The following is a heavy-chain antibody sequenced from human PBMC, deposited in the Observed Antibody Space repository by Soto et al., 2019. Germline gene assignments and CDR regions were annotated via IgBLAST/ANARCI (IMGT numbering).Heavy chain of an antibody. CDR2: ISGSGGST. V-gene: IGHV3-23*01. CDR1: GFTFSSYA. J-gene: IGHJ6*03. Sequence: GGSLRLSCAASGFTFSSYAMSWVRQAPGKGLEWVSAISGSGGSTYYADSVKGRFTISRDNSKNTLYLQMNSLRAEDTAVYYCAKDTGFVPAAILVSYYYYMDVWGKGTTVTVSS. D-gene: IGHD2-2*01. CDR3: AKDTGFVPAAILVSYYYYMDV.